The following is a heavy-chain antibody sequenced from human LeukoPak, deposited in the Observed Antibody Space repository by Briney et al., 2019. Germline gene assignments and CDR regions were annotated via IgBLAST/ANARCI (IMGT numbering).Heavy chain of an antibody. D-gene: IGHD3-3*01. V-gene: IGHV4-61*02. Sequence: SQTLSLTCTVSGGSISSGSYYWSWIRQPAGKGLEWIGRIYTSGSTNYNPSLKSRVTISVDTSKNQFSLKLSSVTAADTAVYYCARGGGYDFWSGYSTNRKFDYWGQGTLVTVSS. CDR2: IYTSGST. J-gene: IGHJ4*02. CDR3: ARGGGYDFWSGYSTNRKFDY. CDR1: GGSISSGSYY.